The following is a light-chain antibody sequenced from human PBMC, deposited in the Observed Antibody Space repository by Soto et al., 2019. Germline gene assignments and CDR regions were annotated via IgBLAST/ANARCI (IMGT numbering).Light chain of an antibody. CDR3: ASWDDTLSGVV. Sequence: QSVLTQPPSASGPPGQTVTMSCSGTSSNIGSNFVYWYQQYPGTAPKLLIYRSDQRPSGVPDRFSGSKSGTSASLAISGLRSEDEADYYCASWDDTLSGVVFGGGTTADRP. J-gene: IGLJ3*02. V-gene: IGLV1-47*01. CDR2: RSD. CDR1: SSNIGSNF.